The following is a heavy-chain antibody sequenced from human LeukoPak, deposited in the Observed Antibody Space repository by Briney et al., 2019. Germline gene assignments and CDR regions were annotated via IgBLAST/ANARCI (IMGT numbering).Heavy chain of an antibody. CDR1: GGTFSSYA. J-gene: IGHJ3*02. CDR2: IIPIFGTA. D-gene: IGHD3-10*01. Sequence: SVKVSCKASGGTFSSYAISWVRQAPGQGLEWMGGIIPIFGTANYAQKLQGRVTMTTDTSTSTAYMELRSLRSDDTAVYYCARDAMVRGVMEDAFDIWGQGTMVTVSS. CDR3: ARDAMVRGVMEDAFDI. V-gene: IGHV1-69*05.